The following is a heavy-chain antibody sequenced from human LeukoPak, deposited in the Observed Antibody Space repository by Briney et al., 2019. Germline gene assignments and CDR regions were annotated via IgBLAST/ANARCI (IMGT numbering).Heavy chain of an antibody. D-gene: IGHD3-22*01. CDR2: MCGSAGCT. V-gene: IGHV3-23*01. CDR1: GFTFNIYA. CDR3: ARDRPNYHESNGHYYNRDGDH. J-gene: IGHJ5*02. Sequence: GGSLRLSCAASGFTFNIYAMSWVRLAPGKGLQWVASMCGSAGCTYYADSVKGRFTISRDNSKNTLYLQMNSLRAENTAIYYCARDRPNYHESNGHYYNRDGDHWGQGTLVTVSS.